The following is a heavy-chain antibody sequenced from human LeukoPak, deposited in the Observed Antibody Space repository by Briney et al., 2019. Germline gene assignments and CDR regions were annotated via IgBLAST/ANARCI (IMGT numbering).Heavy chain of an antibody. V-gene: IGHV3-33*01. J-gene: IGHJ4*02. CDR3: ARGGGYNYEGLDY. D-gene: IGHD5-24*01. Sequence: PGGSLRLSCAASGFPFSSYGMHWVRQAPGKGLEWVAVIWYDGSNKYYADSVKGRFTISRDNSKNTLYLQMNSLRAEDTAVYYCARGGGYNYEGLDYWGQGTLVTVSS. CDR2: IWYDGSNK. CDR1: GFPFSSYG.